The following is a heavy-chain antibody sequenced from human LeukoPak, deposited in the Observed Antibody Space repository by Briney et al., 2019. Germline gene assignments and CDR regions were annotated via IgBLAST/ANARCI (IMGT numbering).Heavy chain of an antibody. V-gene: IGHV3-30*18. J-gene: IGHJ4*02. CDR2: ISYDGSNK. CDR3: AKDRAYYFDY. D-gene: IGHD3-10*01. Sequence: GRSLRLSCAASGFTFSSYGMHWVRQAPGKGLEWVAVISYDGSNKYYADSVKGRFTISRDNSKNTLYLQMNSLRAEDTAAYCCAKDRAYYFDYWGQGTLVTVSS. CDR1: GFTFSSYG.